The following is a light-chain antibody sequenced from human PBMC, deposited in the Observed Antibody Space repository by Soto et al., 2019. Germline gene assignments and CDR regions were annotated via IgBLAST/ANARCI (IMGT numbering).Light chain of an antibody. Sequence: QSVLTQPPSASGTPGQRVTMPCSGSTSNIGSNSVCWYQQLPGTAPKLLIYRNDQRPSGVPDRFSGSKSGTSASLAISGLRSGDEAEYYCAAWDDSLTGPVFGGGTKLTVL. CDR1: TSNIGSNS. CDR2: RND. V-gene: IGLV1-47*01. J-gene: IGLJ2*01. CDR3: AAWDDSLTGPV.